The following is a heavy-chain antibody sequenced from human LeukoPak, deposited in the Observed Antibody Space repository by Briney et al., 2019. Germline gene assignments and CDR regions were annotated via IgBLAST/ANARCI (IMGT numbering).Heavy chain of an antibody. CDR1: GFTFGDYA. Sequence: GGSLRLSCTASGFTFGDYAMSWVRQAPGKGLEWVGFIRSKAYGGTTEYAASVKGRFTISRDDSKSIAYLQMNSLKAEDTAVYYCTRDLSHYYYDSSAKGGYWGQGRMVTVS. CDR3: TRDLSHYYYDSSAKGGY. CDR2: IRSKAYGGTT. V-gene: IGHV3-49*04. J-gene: IGHJ4*02. D-gene: IGHD3-22*01.